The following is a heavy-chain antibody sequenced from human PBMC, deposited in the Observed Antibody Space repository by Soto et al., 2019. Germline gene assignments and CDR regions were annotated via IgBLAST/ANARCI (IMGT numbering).Heavy chain of an antibody. V-gene: IGHV5-51*01. J-gene: IGHJ4*02. CDR2: IYAADSES. Sequence: PGESLKISCKGSGYRFTSYWIAWVRQKPGKGLEWMGTIYAADSESKYSPSFQGQVSFSADKSNNTAHLHWSSLKASDTATYFCAVFFSEPVCLKGFHRFFDYWGQGTLVTVSS. CDR3: AVFFSEPVCLKGFHRFFDY. CDR1: GYRFTSYW. D-gene: IGHD3-16*01.